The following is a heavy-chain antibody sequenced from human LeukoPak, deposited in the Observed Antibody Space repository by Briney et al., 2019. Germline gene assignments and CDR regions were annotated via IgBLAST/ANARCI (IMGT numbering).Heavy chain of an antibody. CDR1: GYSISSGYY. Sequence: SETLSLTCAVSGYSISSGYYWGWIRQPPGQGLEWIGSIYHSGSTYYNPSLKSRVTISVDTSKNQFSLKLSSVTAADTAVYYCARGDTAMVTVDYYYGMDVWGKGTTVTVSS. D-gene: IGHD5-18*01. CDR2: IYHSGST. CDR3: ARGDTAMVTVDYYYGMDV. J-gene: IGHJ6*04. V-gene: IGHV4-38-2*01.